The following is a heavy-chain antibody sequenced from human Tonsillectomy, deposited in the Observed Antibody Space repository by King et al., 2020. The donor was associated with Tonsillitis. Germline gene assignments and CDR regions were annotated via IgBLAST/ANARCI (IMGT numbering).Heavy chain of an antibody. CDR1: GFTVSSNY. CDR2: IYSGGST. V-gene: IGHV3-66*01. Sequence: VQLVESGGGLVQPGGSLRLSCAASGFTVSSNYMNWVRQAPGKGLEWVSVIYSGGSTYYEDSVKGRFTISRDNSKNTLYLQMNSLRAEDTAVYYCARRPPYRSSWCFLFWGQGTLVTVSS. D-gene: IGHD6-13*01. CDR3: ARRPPYRSSWCFLF. J-gene: IGHJ4*02.